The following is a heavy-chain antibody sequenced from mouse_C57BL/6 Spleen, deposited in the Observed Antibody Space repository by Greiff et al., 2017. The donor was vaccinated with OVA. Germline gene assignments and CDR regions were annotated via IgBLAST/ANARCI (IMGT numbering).Heavy chain of an antibody. J-gene: IGHJ3*01. D-gene: IGHD6-2*01. V-gene: IGHV1-69*01. CDR1: GYTFTSYW. CDR2: IDPSDSYT. Sequence: VQLQQPGAELVMPGASVKLSCKASGYTFTSYWMHWVKQRPGQGLEWIGEIDPSDSYTNYNQKFKGKSTLTVDKSSSTAYMQLSSLTSEDSAVYYCASLWNSVFAYWGQGTLVTVSA. CDR3: ASLWNSVFAY.